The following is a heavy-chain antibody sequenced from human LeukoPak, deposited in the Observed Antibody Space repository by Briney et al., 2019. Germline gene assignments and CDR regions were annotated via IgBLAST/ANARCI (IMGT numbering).Heavy chain of an antibody. J-gene: IGHJ6*03. CDR3: ARAEMANSWDYMDV. CDR1: GFTFSSYW. Sequence: GGSLRLSCAASGFTFSSYWMHWVRQAPGKGLVWVSRINSDGSSTSYADSVKGRFTISRDNAKNSLYLQMNSLRAEDTAVYYCARAEMANSWDYMDVWGKGTTVTVSS. V-gene: IGHV3-74*01. CDR2: INSDGSST. D-gene: IGHD5-24*01.